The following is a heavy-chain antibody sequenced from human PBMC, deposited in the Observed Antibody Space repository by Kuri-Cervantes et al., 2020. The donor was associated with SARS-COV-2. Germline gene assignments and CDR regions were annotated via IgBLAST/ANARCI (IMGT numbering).Heavy chain of an antibody. CDR1: GFTLSSYS. V-gene: IGHV3-21*04. CDR2: ISSSSSYI. D-gene: IGHD3-10*01. J-gene: IGHJ4*02. Sequence: GESLKISCAASGFTLSSYSMNWVRQAPGKGLEWVSSISSSSSYIYYADSVKGRFTISRDNAKNSLYLQMNSLRAEDTAVYYCARGVTMVRGVSLQQQSLGIEGYWGQGTLVTVSS. CDR3: ARGVTMVRGVSLQQQSLGIEGY.